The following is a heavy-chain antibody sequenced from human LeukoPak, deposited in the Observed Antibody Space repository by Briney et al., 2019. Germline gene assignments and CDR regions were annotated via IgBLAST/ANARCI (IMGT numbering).Heavy chain of an antibody. CDR2: ISHDGNDK. D-gene: IGHD3-3*01. V-gene: IGHV3-30*03. CDR1: GFTFSSYG. Sequence: GGSLGLSCAASGFTFSSYGMHWVRQAPGKGLEWLAVISHDGNDKYYADSVKGRFTISRDNAKNSLYLQMNSLRAEDTAVYYCAAESITISGVVITWGQGILVTVSS. J-gene: IGHJ4*02. CDR3: AAESITISGVVIT.